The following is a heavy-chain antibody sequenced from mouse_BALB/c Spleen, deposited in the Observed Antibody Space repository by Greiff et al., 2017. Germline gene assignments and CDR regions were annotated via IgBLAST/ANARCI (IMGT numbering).Heavy chain of an antibody. J-gene: IGHJ2*01. D-gene: IGHD2-14*01. CDR3: ARENYRYDSDY. Sequence: EVKVEESGPGLVKPSQSLSLTCSVTGYSITSGYYWNWIRQFPGNKLGWMGYISYDGSNNYNPSLKNRISITRDTSKNQFFLKLNSVTTEDTATYYCARENYRYDSDYWGQGTTLTVSS. CDR2: ISYDGSN. V-gene: IGHV3-6*02. CDR1: GYSITSGYY.